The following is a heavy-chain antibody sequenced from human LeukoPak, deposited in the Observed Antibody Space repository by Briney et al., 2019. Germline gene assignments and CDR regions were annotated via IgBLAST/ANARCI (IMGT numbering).Heavy chain of an antibody. J-gene: IGHJ4*02. V-gene: IGHV3-23*01. Sequence: GGSLRLSCAASGFTFNNYAMIWVRQAPGKGLEWVSLISGTGNSIYYADSVKGRFTISRDNSKNTLFLQMNSLRAEDTAVYYCVKEPGNISAGYWGQGTLVTVSS. D-gene: IGHD2/OR15-2a*01. CDR3: VKEPGNISAGY. CDR2: ISGTGNSI. CDR1: GFTFNNYA.